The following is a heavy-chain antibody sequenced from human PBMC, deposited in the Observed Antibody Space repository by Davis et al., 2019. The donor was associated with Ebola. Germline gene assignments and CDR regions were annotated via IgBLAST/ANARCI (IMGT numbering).Heavy chain of an antibody. V-gene: IGHV3-11*01. CDR3: ARDLYRRWIGGAFNI. J-gene: IGHJ3*02. Sequence: GESLKISCAASGFSFSDYYMGWIRQAPGKGLEWVSYISSDSGMIYYADSVKGRLTISRDNAKNSLYLQMNSLRAEDTAVYYCARDLYRRWIGGAFNIWGQGTVVTVSS. CDR2: ISSDSGMI. D-gene: IGHD5-12*01. CDR1: GFSFSDYY.